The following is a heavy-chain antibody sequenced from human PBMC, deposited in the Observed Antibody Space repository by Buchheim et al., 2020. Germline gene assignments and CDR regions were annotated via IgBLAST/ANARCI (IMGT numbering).Heavy chain of an antibody. CDR1: GFTFSSYS. D-gene: IGHD6-19*01. V-gene: IGHV3-48*01. CDR3: ARDLVRSSGWYYYYGMDV. CDR2: ISSSSSTI. J-gene: IGHJ6*02. Sequence: EVQLVESGGGLVQPGGSLRLSCAASGFTFSSYSMNWVRQAPGKGLEWVSYISSSSSTIYYADSVKGRFTISRDNAKNSLYLQMNSLRAEDTAEYYCARDLVRSSGWYYYYGMDVWGQGTT.